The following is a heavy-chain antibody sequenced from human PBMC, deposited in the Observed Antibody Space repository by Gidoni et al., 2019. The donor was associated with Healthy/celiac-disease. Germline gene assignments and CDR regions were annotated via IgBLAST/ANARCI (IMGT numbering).Heavy chain of an antibody. CDR3: ARKEVLLWFGELRGYYYYGMDV. CDR2: IIPIFGTA. J-gene: IGHJ6*02. CDR1: GGTFSSYA. D-gene: IGHD3-10*01. V-gene: IGHV1-69*06. Sequence: QVQLVQSGAEVKKPGSSVKVSCKASGGTFSSYAISWVRQAPGQGLEWMGGIIPIFGTANYAQKFQGRVTITADKSTSTAYMELSSLRSEDTAVYYCARKEVLLWFGELRGYYYYGMDVWGQGTTVTVSS.